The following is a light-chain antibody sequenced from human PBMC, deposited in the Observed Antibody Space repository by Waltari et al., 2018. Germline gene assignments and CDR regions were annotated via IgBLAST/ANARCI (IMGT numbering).Light chain of an antibody. CDR3: QQYGSSPRT. CDR1: QSLSSNS. J-gene: IGKJ3*01. V-gene: IGKV3-20*01. CDR2: AAS. Sequence: CRASQSLSSNSLAWYQQKPGQAPRLLIYAASSRATGIPDRFSGSGSGTDFTLTISRLEPEDFAVYYCQQYGSSPRTFGPGTKVDVK.